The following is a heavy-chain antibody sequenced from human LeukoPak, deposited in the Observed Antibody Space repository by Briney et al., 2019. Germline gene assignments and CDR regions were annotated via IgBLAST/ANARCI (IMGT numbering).Heavy chain of an antibody. CDR3: ARDGDTAMGFYFDY. D-gene: IGHD5-18*01. CDR2: INPDSGGT. J-gene: IGHJ4*02. Sequence: ASVKVSCKASGYTFTGYFVDWVRQAPGQGLEWMGWINPDSGGTKYSQRFQGRVTLTRDTSITTLFMELSRLTSDDTAVYYCARDGDTAMGFYFDYWGQGTLVTVTS. CDR1: GYTFTGYF. V-gene: IGHV1-2*02.